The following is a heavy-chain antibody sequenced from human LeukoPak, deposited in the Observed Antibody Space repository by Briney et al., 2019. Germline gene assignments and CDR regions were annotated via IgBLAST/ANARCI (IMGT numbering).Heavy chain of an antibody. D-gene: IGHD4-23*01. J-gene: IGHJ3*02. CDR3: ARFEDYGGNRDVFDI. CDR2: INPHSGGA. Sequence: VASVKVSCKASGYTFTAYYINWVRQAPGQGLEWMGWINPHSGGAVYAQGFQGRVTMTRDMSISTAYMELSRLRSDDTAVYYCARFEDYGGNRDVFDIWGQGTMVTVSS. V-gene: IGHV1-2*02. CDR1: GYTFTAYY.